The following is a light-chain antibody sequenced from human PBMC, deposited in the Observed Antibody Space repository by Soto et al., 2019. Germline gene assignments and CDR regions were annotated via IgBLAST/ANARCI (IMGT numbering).Light chain of an antibody. CDR3: QKYNSVPLT. Sequence: DIQMTQSQSSLSASVGDRVTITCRASQDINNYLAWYQQKPGQVPKLLIHTASILHSGVPSRFSGSASGTDFTLTISSLQPEDVATYYCQKYNSVPLTFGGGTKVDIK. CDR1: QDINNY. J-gene: IGKJ4*01. CDR2: TAS. V-gene: IGKV1-27*01.